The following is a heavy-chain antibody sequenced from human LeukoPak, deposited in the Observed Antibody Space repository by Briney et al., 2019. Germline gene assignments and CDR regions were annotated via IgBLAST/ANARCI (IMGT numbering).Heavy chain of an antibody. CDR2: ISGSGGGT. CDR1: GFTFTAYA. V-gene: IGHV3-23*01. J-gene: IGHJ4*02. CDR3: AKEVGGYTTFDY. Sequence: GGSLRLSCAASGFTFTAYAMRWVRQAPGKWLEWVSAISGSGGGTYYADSVKGPSTNSRDNSKNTVYLQINSLRAEATAMYYCAKEVGGYTTFDYWGQGALVSVSS. D-gene: IGHD2-2*02.